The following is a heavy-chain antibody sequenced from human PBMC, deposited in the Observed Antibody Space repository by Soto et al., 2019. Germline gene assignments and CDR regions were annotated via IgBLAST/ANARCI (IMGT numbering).Heavy chain of an antibody. CDR1: GGSISSYY. V-gene: IGHV4-59*01. CDR3: ARVEMATKGRGMDV. Sequence: SETLSLTCTVSGGSISSYYWSWIRQPPGKGLEWIGYIYYSGSTNYNPSLKSRVTISVDTSKNQFSLKLSSVTAADTAVYYCARVEMATKGRGMDVWGQGTTVTVS. J-gene: IGHJ6*02. D-gene: IGHD5-12*01. CDR2: IYYSGST.